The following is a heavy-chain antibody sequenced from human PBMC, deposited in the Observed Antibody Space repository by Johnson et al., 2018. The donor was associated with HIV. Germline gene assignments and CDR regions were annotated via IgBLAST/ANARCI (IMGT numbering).Heavy chain of an antibody. V-gene: IGHV3-20*04. CDR1: GFTFDDYA. D-gene: IGHD6-19*01. CDR2: INWNGGST. J-gene: IGHJ3*02. Sequence: VQLVESGGGLVQPGRSLRLSCAASGFTFDDYAMHWVRQAPGKGLEWVSGINWNGGSTGYADSVKGRFTISRDNAKNSLHLQMNSLRAEDTAFYYCARDRRNRQWQRLDAFDIWGQGTMVTVSS. CDR3: ARDRRNRQWQRLDAFDI.